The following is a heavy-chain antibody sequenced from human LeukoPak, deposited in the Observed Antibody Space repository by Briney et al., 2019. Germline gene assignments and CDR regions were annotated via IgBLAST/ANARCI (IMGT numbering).Heavy chain of an antibody. Sequence: SDTRSLACPVYGGCLSGYYWSLIRYPQGNGLESIGEINHSGSTNYNPSLKSRVTISVDTSKNQFSLKLSSVTAADTAVYYCARGLWSRVDAFDIWGQGTMVTVSS. D-gene: IGHD3-10*01. CDR1: GGCLSGYY. CDR3: ARGLWSRVDAFDI. V-gene: IGHV4-34*01. J-gene: IGHJ3*02. CDR2: INHSGST.